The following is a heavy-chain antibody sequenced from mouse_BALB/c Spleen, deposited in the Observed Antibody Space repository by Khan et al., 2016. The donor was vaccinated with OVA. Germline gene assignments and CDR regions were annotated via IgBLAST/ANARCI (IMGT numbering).Heavy chain of an antibody. J-gene: IGHJ2*01. Sequence: EVKLVESGGGLVKPGGSLKLSCAASGFTFSNYSMSWIRQTPEKRLEWVATISGGGSHTYYSDSVKGRFTISRDNGKNHLHLQMSSLRSEETALNYWARQGTYGNYVDYWGQGTTLTVSS. CDR1: GFTFSNYS. CDR3: ARQGTYGNYVDY. CDR2: ISGGGSHT. D-gene: IGHD2-1*01. V-gene: IGHV5-9-2*01.